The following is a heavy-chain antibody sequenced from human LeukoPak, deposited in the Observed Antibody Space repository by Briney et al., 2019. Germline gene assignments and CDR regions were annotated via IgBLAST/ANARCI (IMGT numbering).Heavy chain of an antibody. V-gene: IGHV3-13*04. CDR1: GFTFSSYD. D-gene: IGHD6-19*01. CDR2: IGTAGDT. Sequence: GGSLRLSCAASGFTFSSYDMHWVRQATGKGLEWVSAIGTAGDTYYPGSVKGRFTISRENAKNSLYLQMNSLRAGDTAVYYCARDPLGSGWYFDYWGQGTLVTVSS. CDR3: ARDPLGSGWYFDY. J-gene: IGHJ4*02.